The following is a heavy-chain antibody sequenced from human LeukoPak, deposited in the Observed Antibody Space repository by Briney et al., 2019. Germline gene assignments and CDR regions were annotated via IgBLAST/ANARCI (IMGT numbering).Heavy chain of an antibody. V-gene: IGHV4-39*07. J-gene: IGHJ3*02. D-gene: IGHD6-19*01. CDR2: IYYSGST. CDR1: GGSISSSSYY. CDR3: ARISHSSGWYYDAFDI. Sequence: SETLSLTCTVSGGSISSSSYYWGWIRQPPGKGLEWIGSIYYSGSTYYNPSLKSRVTISVDTSKNQFSLKLSSVTAADTAVYYCARISHSSGWYYDAFDIWGQGTMVTVSS.